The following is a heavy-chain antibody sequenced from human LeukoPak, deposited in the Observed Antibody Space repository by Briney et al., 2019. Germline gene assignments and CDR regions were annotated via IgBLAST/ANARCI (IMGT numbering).Heavy chain of an antibody. V-gene: IGHV3-48*03. D-gene: IGHD3-10*01. J-gene: IGHJ5*02. CDR1: GFTFSSYE. Sequence: GGSLRLSCAASGFTFSSYEMNWVRQAPGKGLEWVSYISSSGSTIYYADSVKGRFTISRDNAKNSLYLQMNSLRAEDTAVYYCAREWQFWESSVDPWGQGTLVTVSS. CDR3: AREWQFWESSVDP. CDR2: ISSSGSTI.